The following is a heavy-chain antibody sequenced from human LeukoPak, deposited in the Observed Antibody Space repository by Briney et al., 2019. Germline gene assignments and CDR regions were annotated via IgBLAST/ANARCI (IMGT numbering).Heavy chain of an antibody. J-gene: IGHJ4*02. D-gene: IGHD2-2*02. CDR1: GYTFTNYA. Sequence: ASVTVSFKASGYTFTNYAITWVRQAPGHGLEWMGWINPYNGNTHYSQNLQGRVTITTDTSTSKAYMELRSLRSDDTAIYYCVRSGLYGDYWDYWGQGTLVTVSS. CDR3: VRSGLYGDYWDY. V-gene: IGHV1-18*01. CDR2: INPYNGNT.